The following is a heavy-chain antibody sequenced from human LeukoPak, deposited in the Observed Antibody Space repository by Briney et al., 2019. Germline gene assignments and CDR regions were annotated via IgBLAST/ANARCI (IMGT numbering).Heavy chain of an antibody. V-gene: IGHV1-69*04. CDR2: IIPIFGIA. D-gene: IGHD6-6*01. Sequence: GSSVKVSCKASGGTFSSYAISWVRQAPGQGLEWMGRIIPIFGIANYAQKFQGRVTITADKSTSTAYMELSSLRSEDTAVYYCAGEVYSSSSRYGMDVWGQGTTVTVSS. CDR3: AGEVYSSSSRYGMDV. CDR1: GGTFSSYA. J-gene: IGHJ6*02.